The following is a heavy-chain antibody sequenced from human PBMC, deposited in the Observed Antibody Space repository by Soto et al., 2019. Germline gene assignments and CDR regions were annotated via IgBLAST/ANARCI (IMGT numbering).Heavy chain of an antibody. V-gene: IGHV6-1*01. CDR2: TYYRSKWYN. CDR1: GDSVSSSSVT. CDR3: VRLIGNSWLDF. D-gene: IGHD1-26*01. Sequence: SQTLSLTCAISGDSVSSSSVTWDWIRQSPSRGLEWLGRTYYRSKWYNDYAESVKSRITINPDTSKNQFSLHLNSVTPEDTAVYYCVRLIGNSWLDFWGQGTLVTVSS. J-gene: IGHJ5*01.